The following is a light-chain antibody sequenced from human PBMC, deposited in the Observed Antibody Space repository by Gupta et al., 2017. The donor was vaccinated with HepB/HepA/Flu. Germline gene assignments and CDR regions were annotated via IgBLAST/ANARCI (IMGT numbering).Light chain of an antibody. CDR2: GAS. CDR3: QQYGTSPRT. J-gene: IGKJ1*01. Sequence: EIVLTQSPGTLSLSPGERATLSCRASQSVSSNYLAWYQQKPGQAPRLLIYGASGRATGIPDRFSGSGSRTDFTLTISRLEPGDFAVYYCQQYGTSPRTFGQGTKVEIK. V-gene: IGKV3-20*01. CDR1: QSVSSNY.